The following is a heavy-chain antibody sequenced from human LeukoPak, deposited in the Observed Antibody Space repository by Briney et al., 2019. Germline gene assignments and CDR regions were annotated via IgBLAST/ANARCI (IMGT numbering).Heavy chain of an antibody. D-gene: IGHD3-3*01. V-gene: IGHV3-30-3*01. CDR2: ISYDGSNK. J-gene: IGHJ4*02. Sequence: PGGSLRLSCAASGFIFSSYAMNWVRQAPGKGLEWVAVISYDGSNKYYADSVKGRFTISRDNSKNTVHLQMNSLRAEDTALYYCAREEWYYFDYWGQGTLVTVSS. CDR1: GFIFSSYA. CDR3: AREEWYYFDY.